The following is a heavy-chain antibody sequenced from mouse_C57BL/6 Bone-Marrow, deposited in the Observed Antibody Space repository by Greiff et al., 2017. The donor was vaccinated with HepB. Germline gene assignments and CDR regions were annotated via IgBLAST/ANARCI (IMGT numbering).Heavy chain of an antibody. CDR2: IWRGGST. V-gene: IGHV2-5*01. Sequence: VQLQQSGPGLVQPSQSLSITCTVSGFSLTSYGVHWVRQSPGKGLELLGVIWRGGSTDYNAAFMSRLSITKDNSKSQVFFKMNSLQADDTAIYYCAKVPFYYGSGYWYFDVWGTGTTVTVSS. CDR3: AKVPFYYGSGYWYFDV. CDR1: GFSLTSYG. J-gene: IGHJ1*03. D-gene: IGHD1-1*01.